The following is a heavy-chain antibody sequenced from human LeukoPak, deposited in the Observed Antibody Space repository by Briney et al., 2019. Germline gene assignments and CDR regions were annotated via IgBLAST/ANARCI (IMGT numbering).Heavy chain of an antibody. CDR2: ISSSGSHI. CDR3: ARSIGSDWSPFDY. J-gene: IGHJ4*02. D-gene: IGHD3-9*01. CDR1: RFTFTTYS. V-gene: IGHV3-21*01. Sequence: GGSLRLSCAASRFTFTTYSMNWVRQAPGKGLEWVSSISSSGSHIYYADSVKGRFSVSRDNGKISLYLQMNSLRVEDTAVYYCARSIGSDWSPFDYWGQGTLVSVSS.